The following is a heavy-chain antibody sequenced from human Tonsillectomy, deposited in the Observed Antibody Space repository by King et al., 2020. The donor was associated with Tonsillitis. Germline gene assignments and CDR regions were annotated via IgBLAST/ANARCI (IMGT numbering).Heavy chain of an antibody. CDR1: GFTFSDYY. CDR3: ARSPLDCSGGSCYFNF. V-gene: IGHV3-11*05. Sequence: QVQLVESGGGLVKPGGSLRLSCAASGFTFSDYYMSWIRQAPGKGLEWVSYISTSGTYTNYADSVKGRFTISRDNAKNSLYLQMSSLRAEDTAVYYCARSPLDCSGGSCYFNFWGQGTLVSVSS. D-gene: IGHD2-15*01. J-gene: IGHJ4*02. CDR2: ISTSGTYT.